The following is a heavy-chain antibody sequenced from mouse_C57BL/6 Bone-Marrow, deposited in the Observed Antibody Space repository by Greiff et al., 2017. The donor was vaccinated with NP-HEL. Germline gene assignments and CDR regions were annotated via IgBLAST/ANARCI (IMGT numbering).Heavy chain of an antibody. V-gene: IGHV1-62-2*01. D-gene: IGHD2-12*01. Sequence: QVQLQQSGAELVKPGASVKLSCKASGYTFTEYTIHWVKQRSGQGLEWIGWFYPGSGSIKYNEKFKGKAKLTAVTSASTAYMELSSLTNEDSAVYYCKGSYDFAYWGQGTLVTVSA. CDR1: GYTFTEYT. J-gene: IGHJ3*01. CDR3: KGSYDFAY. CDR2: FYPGSGSI.